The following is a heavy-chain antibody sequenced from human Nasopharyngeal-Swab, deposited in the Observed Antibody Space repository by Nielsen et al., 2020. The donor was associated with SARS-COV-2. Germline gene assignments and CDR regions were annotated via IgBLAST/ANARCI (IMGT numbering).Heavy chain of an antibody. CDR3: AKEPIVTMIVVVIDTYFDY. J-gene: IGHJ4*02. Sequence: WIRRPPGKGLEWVSAISGSGGSTYYADSVKGRFTISRDNSKNTLYLQMNSLRAEDTAVYYCAKEPIVTMIVVVIDTYFDYWGQGTLVTVSS. D-gene: IGHD3-22*01. CDR2: ISGSGGST. V-gene: IGHV3-23*01.